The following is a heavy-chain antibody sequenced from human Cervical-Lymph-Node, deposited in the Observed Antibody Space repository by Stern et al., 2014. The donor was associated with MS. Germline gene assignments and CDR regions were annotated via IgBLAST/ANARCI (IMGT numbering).Heavy chain of an antibody. CDR1: GHTLTDYA. CDR3: ASPFDTPMALDQ. D-gene: IGHD5-18*01. CDR2: INTNTGNP. J-gene: IGHJ4*02. Sequence: VQLVQSGPELKKPGASVKVSCKASGHTLTDYAINWVRQAPGQGLEWMGWINTNTGNPSFAQGFTGRFVFSLDTSGSTAYLQISSLKTEDTAVYYCASPFDTPMALDQWGQGTLVTVSS. V-gene: IGHV7-4-1*02.